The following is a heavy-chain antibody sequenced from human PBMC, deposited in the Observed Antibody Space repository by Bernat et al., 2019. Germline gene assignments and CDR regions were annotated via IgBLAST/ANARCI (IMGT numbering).Heavy chain of an antibody. Sequence: EVRLVESGGALVQPGGSLRLSCAASGLTFSGSAMLWVRQAAGKGLEWVGRIRGKANNYATAYTPSVEGRFTISRDDSRNTPYLQMNSLKIEDTAVYFCTCPPGDYDVFDFWGPGTPVTVSS. D-gene: IGHD4-17*01. V-gene: IGHV3-73*02. CDR1: GLTFSGSA. CDR3: TCPPGDYDVFDF. J-gene: IGHJ4*02. CDR2: IRGKANNYAT.